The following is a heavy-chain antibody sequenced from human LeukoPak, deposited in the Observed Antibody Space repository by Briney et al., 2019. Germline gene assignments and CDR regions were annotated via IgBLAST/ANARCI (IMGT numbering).Heavy chain of an antibody. CDR1: GYTFTDYY. V-gene: IGHV1-2*02. CDR3: ARAYYYGSGSMYYFDS. J-gene: IGHJ4*02. Sequence: ASVKVSCKASGYTFTDYYLHWVRQAPGQGLEWMGWINPNSADTVYAQKFQGRVTLTRDTSINTAYMDLRRLRSDDTAVYFCARAYYYGSGSMYYFDSWGQGTLVTVSS. D-gene: IGHD3-10*01. CDR2: INPNSADT.